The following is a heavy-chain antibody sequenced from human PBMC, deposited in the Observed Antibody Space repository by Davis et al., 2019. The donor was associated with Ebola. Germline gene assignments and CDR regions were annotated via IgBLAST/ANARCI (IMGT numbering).Heavy chain of an antibody. D-gene: IGHD2-2*01. Sequence: ASVQVSCKASGYTFTNYAMNWVRQAPGQGLEWMGWINTNTGNPTYAQGFTGRFVFSLDTSVSTSYLQISSLKAEDTAVYYCARRPDCSSTSCSDFDYWGQGTLVTVSS. CDR3: ARRPDCSSTSCSDFDY. CDR2: INTNTGNP. V-gene: IGHV7-4-1*02. CDR1: GYTFTNYA. J-gene: IGHJ4*02.